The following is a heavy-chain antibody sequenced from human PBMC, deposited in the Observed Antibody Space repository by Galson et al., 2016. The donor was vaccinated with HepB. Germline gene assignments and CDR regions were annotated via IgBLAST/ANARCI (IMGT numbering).Heavy chain of an antibody. J-gene: IGHJ4*03. CDR1: GGSVSRSNYF. D-gene: IGHD3-3*01. CDR3: ARWGYDFWSGRKWGYFDY. V-gene: IGHV4-39*01. CDR2: INYSGTT. Sequence: SETLSLTCTVSGGSVSRSNYFWGWIRQPPGKGLEWIGTINYSGTTYYNPSLKSRVTISIDTSKNQFSLKLTSVTAADTAVYYCARWGYDFWSGRKWGYFDYWGQGTLVPVSS.